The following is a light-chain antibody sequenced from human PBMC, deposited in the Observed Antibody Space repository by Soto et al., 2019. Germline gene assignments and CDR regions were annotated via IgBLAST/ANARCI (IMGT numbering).Light chain of an antibody. CDR3: PQSYSKWT. V-gene: IGKV1-39*01. J-gene: IGKJ1*01. Sequence: DIQMTQSPYSLSASVGDRVTITCRAKESVSSYVNWYQQKPGKAPKLLIYAASSLQSGVPARFSGSGSVTDFTLTISGLQPEDFATYYCPQSYSKWTFGQGTKVEIK. CDR1: ESVSSY. CDR2: AAS.